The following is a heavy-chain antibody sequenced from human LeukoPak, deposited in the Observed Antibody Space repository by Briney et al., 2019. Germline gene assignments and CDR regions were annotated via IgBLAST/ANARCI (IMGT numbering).Heavy chain of an antibody. CDR3: ARGTFYYYDSSGACLYI. CDR1: GYTFTSYD. J-gene: IGHJ3*02. Sequence: ASVNVSCKASGYTFTSYDINWVRQATGQELEWMGWMNPNSGNTGYAQKFQGRVTMTRNTSISTAYMELSSLRSEDTAVYYCARGTFYYYDSSGACLYIWGQGTMVTVSS. CDR2: MNPNSGNT. V-gene: IGHV1-8*01. D-gene: IGHD3-22*01.